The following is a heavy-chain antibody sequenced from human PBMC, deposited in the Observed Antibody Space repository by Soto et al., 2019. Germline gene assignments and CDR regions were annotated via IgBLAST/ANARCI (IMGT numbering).Heavy chain of an antibody. V-gene: IGHV2-5*02. Sequence: QITLKESGPTLVKPTQTLTLTCTFSGFSLSTSGVGVCWIRQPPGKALEWLALIYWDDDKRYSPSLKSRLTITTDTHKSQVVLTMTNIDPVDTATYYSAHRRGGAYCGGDCYFYYFDHWGQGTLVTVSS. CDR3: AHRRGGAYCGGDCYFYYFDH. CDR1: GFSLSTSGVG. J-gene: IGHJ4*02. D-gene: IGHD2-21*01. CDR2: IYWDDDK.